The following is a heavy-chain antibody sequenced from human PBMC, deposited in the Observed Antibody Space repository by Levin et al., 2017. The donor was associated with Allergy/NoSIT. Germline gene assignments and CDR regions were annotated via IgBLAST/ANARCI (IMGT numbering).Heavy chain of an antibody. V-gene: IGHV1-69*04. CDR2: IIPILGIA. D-gene: IGHD3-22*01. Sequence: SVKVSCKASGGTFSSYAISWVRQAPGQGLEWMGRIIPILGIANYAQKFQGRVTITADKSTSTAYMELSSLRSEDTAVYYCARWGRYDSSGYFGYWGQGTLVTVSS. CDR1: GGTFSSYA. J-gene: IGHJ4*02. CDR3: ARWGRYDSSGYFGY.